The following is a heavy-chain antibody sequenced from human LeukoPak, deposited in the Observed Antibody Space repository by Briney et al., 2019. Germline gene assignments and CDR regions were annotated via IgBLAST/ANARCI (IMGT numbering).Heavy chain of an antibody. D-gene: IGHD1-26*01. CDR3: AKKRGAAFYNWFDP. CDR2: IRYDGSNK. J-gene: IGHJ5*02. V-gene: IGHV3-30*02. Sequence: GGSLRLSRAASGFTFSSFGMHWVRQAPGKGLEWVAYIRYDGSNKNYADSLEGRFTISRDNSKNALYLQIDSLRPEDTAVYYCAKKRGAAFYNWFDPWGQGALVTVSS. CDR1: GFTFSSFG.